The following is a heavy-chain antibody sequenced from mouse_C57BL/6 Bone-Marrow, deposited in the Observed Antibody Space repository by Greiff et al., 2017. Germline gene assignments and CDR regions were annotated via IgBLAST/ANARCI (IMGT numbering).Heavy chain of an antibody. J-gene: IGHJ1*03. Sequence: EVQLVESGPGLVKPSQSLSLTCSVTGYSITSGYYWNWIRQFPGNKLEWMGYISYDGSNNYNPSLKNRISITRDTSKNQFFLKLNSVTTEDTATYYCASPLRYWYFDVWGTGTTVTVSS. V-gene: IGHV3-6*01. CDR1: GYSITSGYY. CDR2: ISYDGSN. D-gene: IGHD1-1*01. CDR3: ASPLRYWYFDV.